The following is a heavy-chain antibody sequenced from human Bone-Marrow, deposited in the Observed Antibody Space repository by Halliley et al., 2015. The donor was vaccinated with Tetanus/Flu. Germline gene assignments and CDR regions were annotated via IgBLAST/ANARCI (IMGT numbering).Heavy chain of an antibody. D-gene: IGHD3-16*01. CDR3: ARVGDGGFGARSYGLDV. Sequence: TLSLTCTVSGGSISSYFWMWIRQPPGKGLEWIGHIYYSGSTEYNPSLKSRVTMSLDTSKKQFSLNLSSVTAADTALYYCARVGDGGFGARSYGLDVWGQGTMVTVIS. J-gene: IGHJ6*01. V-gene: IGHV4-59*12. CDR2: IYYSGST. CDR1: GGSISSYF.